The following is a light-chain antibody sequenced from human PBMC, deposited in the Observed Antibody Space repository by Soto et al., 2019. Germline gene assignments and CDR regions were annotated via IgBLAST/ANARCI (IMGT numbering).Light chain of an antibody. CDR1: SSNIGSNT. V-gene: IGLV1-44*01. CDR3: AAWDDSLNGLHVV. J-gene: IGLJ2*01. CDR2: SNN. Sequence: QSVLTQPPSASGTPGQRVTISCSGSSSNIGSNTVNWYQQLPGTAPKLLIYSNNQQPSGVPDRFSGSKSGTSASLAISGLQSEDEADDYCAAWDDSLNGLHVVFGGGTKLTVL.